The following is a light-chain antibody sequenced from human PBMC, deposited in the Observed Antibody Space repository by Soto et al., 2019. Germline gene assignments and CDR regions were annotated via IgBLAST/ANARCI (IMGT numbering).Light chain of an antibody. CDR1: QDVDNNF. Sequence: ENVLTQSPGTLSLSPGERAILSCRASQDVDNNFLAWYQHKPGQAPRLLIYGASIRAAAIPDRFIGSGSGTDFTLSITRLDPEDFAVHHCQQYGSLPYTFGQGTKLDIK. J-gene: IGKJ2*01. V-gene: IGKV3-20*01. CDR2: GAS. CDR3: QQYGSLPYT.